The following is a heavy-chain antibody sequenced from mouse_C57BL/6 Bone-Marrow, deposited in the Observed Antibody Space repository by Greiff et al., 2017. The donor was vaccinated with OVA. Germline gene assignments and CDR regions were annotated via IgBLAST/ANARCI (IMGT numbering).Heavy chain of an antibody. D-gene: IGHD2-3*01. J-gene: IGHJ3*01. CDR3: ARWLLREGFAY. CDR2: IYPGSGNT. CDR1: GYSFTSYY. Sequence: VQLVESGPELVKPGASVKISCKASGYSFTSYYIHWVKQRPGQGLEWIGWIYPGSGNTKYNEKFKGKATLTADTSSSTAYMQLSSLTSEDSAVYYCARWLLREGFAYWGQGTLVTVSA. V-gene: IGHV1-66*01.